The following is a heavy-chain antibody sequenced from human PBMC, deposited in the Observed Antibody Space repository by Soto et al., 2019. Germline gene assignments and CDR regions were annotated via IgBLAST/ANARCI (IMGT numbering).Heavy chain of an antibody. J-gene: IGHJ5*02. CDR1: GGTFSTST. Sequence: QVQLVQSGAEVKKPGSSVKVSCKASGGTFSTSTITWVRQAPGQGLEWMGRIIPIIGIINYAQKFQGRVTISSNKSTDTAYMELTGLRSNVTAVYYCAGDPDSHYNNSHASSYPWGQGTLVTVSS. V-gene: IGHV1-69*08. D-gene: IGHD4-4*01. CDR2: IIPIIGII. CDR3: AGDPDSHYNNSHASSYP.